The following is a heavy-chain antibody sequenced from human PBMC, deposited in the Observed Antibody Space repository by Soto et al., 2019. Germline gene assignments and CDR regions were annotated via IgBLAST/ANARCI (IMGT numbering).Heavy chain of an antibody. CDR1: GFTFSSYA. V-gene: IGHV3-30-3*01. J-gene: IGHJ6*02. CDR3: ARGDDGDYSSSWYVFGCHTRRYGMDV. Sequence: PXGSLQLSGAASGFTFSSYAMHWVRQAAGKGLEWVAVISYDGSNKYYADSVKGRFTISRDNSKNTLYLQMNSLRAEDTAVYYCARGDDGDYSSSWYVFGCHTRRYGMDVWGQGTTVIVSS. CDR2: ISYDGSNK. D-gene: IGHD6-13*01.